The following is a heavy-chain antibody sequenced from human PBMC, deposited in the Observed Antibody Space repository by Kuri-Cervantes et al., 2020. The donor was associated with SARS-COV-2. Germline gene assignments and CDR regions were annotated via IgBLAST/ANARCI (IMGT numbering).Heavy chain of an antibody. CDR2: ISGSGGST. D-gene: IGHD6-13*01. J-gene: IGHJ4*02. V-gene: IGHV3-23*01. CDR3: AKDLSRAAALTGAQVL. Sequence: GESLKISCAASGFTFSSYAMGWVRQAPGKGLEWVSAISGSGGSTYYADSVKGRFTISRDNSKNTLYLQMNSLRAEDTAVYYCAKDLSRAAALTGAQVLWGQGTLVTVSS. CDR1: GFTFSSYA.